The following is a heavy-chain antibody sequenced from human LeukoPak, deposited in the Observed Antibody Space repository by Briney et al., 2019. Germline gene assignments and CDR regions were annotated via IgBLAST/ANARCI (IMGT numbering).Heavy chain of an antibody. Sequence: GASVTVSCTDSGHTFTGSYIHWLRHAPGQGLEWMGWMNPKSGGTTYSQRFQGRVIMTRDTSITTAYVELSRLTSDDTALSYCASSSSAWYCDFWGQGTLVTVSS. CDR3: ASSSSAWYCDF. CDR1: GHTFTGSY. D-gene: IGHD6-25*01. V-gene: IGHV1-2*02. CDR2: MNPKSGGT. J-gene: IGHJ4*02.